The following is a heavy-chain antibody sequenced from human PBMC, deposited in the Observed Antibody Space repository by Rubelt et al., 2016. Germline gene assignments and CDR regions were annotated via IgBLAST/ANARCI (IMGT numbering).Heavy chain of an antibody. J-gene: IGHJ4*02. CDR3: ATGLREAFDL. CDR1: GFTFSSYS. V-gene: IGHV3-23*04. D-gene: IGHD4-17*01. Sequence: QLGMRGGGLVQPGGSLRLSCAASGFTFSSYSMNWVRQAPGKGLEWVSTIGGSGGDTDYADSVKGRFTISRDNAKSTLYLQMNSLRAEDTAVYYCATGLREAFDLWGQGTLVTVSS. CDR2: IGGSGGDT.